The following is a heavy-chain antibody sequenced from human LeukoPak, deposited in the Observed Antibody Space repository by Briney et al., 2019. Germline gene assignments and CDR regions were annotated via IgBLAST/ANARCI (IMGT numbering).Heavy chain of an antibody. D-gene: IGHD2-2*01. V-gene: IGHV3-23*01. CDR3: AKGLPRGLPAAEHFDY. J-gene: IGHJ4*02. CDR1: GFTFSGYA. Sequence: PGGSLRLSCAVSGFTFSGYAMSWVSQAPGKGLEWVSSISAGGSSSYYADSVKGRFTISRDNSKNTLYVQMNTLRAEDSALYYCAKGLPRGLPAAEHFDYWGQGTLVTVSP. CDR2: ISAGGSSS.